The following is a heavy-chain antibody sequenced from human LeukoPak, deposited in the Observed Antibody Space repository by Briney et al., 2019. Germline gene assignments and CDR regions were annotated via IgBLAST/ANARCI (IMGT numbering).Heavy chain of an antibody. CDR3: ARGVGFSSSWYRY. V-gene: IGHV4-34*01. D-gene: IGHD6-13*01. CDR1: GGSFSVYY. J-gene: IGHJ4*02. CDR2: INHSGST. Sequence: PSETLSLTCAVYGGSFSVYYWSWIRQPPGKGLEWIGEINHSGSTNYNPSLKSRVTISVDTSKNQFSLKLSSVTAADTAVYYCARGVGFSSSWYRYWGQGTLVTVSS.